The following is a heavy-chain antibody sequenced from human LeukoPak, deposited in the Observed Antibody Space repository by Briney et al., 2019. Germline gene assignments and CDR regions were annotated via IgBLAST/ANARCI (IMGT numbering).Heavy chain of an antibody. Sequence: PSETLSLTCTVSGASIRISNYYWGWIRQPPGKGLEWIASVYYTGTTYYNPSLKSRVTIFVETSKNQVSLRLSSVTAADTAVYYCARHSNYASGSTAKGLFDYWGQGTLVSVPS. CDR2: VYYTGTT. D-gene: IGHD3-10*01. V-gene: IGHV4-39*01. J-gene: IGHJ4*02. CDR1: GASIRISNYY. CDR3: ARHSNYASGSTAKGLFDY.